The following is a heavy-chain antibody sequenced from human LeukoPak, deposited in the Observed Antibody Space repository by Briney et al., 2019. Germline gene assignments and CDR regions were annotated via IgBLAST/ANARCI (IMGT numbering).Heavy chain of an antibody. CDR2: IYPGDSDT. D-gene: IGHD2-2*02. CDR3: ARLPPVVVVVPAAIGWFDP. J-gene: IGHJ5*02. V-gene: IGHV5-51*01. CDR1: GYSFTSHW. Sequence: GASLKISCKGSGYSFTSHWIGWVRQMPGKGLEWMGIIYPGDSDTRYSPSFQGQVTISADKSISTAYLQWSSLKASDTAMYYCARLPPVVVVVPAAIGWFDPWGQGTLVTVSS.